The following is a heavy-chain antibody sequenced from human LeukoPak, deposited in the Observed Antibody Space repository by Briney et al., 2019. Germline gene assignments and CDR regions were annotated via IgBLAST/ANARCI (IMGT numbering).Heavy chain of an antibody. V-gene: IGHV1-3*01. J-gene: IGHJ4*02. CDR2: INAGNGNT. D-gene: IGHD6-13*01. CDR1: GYTFTSYA. CDR3: ARGGFSRLTAGGTWLGY. Sequence: ASVKVSCKASGYTFTSYAMHWVRQAPGQRLEWMGWINAGNGNTKYSQKFQDRVTITRDTSASTAYMELSSLRAEDTAVYYCARGGFSRLTAGGTWLGYWGQGTLVTVSS.